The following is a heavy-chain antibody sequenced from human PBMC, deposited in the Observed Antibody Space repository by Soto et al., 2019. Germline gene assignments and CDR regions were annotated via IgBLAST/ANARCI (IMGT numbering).Heavy chain of an antibody. CDR2: ISSSSSYI. D-gene: IGHD3-10*01. J-gene: IGHJ6*02. CDR3: ARDRSNYYGSGSLSHYYYYGMDV. CDR1: GFTFSSYS. Sequence: EVQLVESVGGLVKPGGSLRLSCAASGFTFSSYSMNWVRQAPGKGLEWVSSISSSSSYIYYADSVKGRFTISRDNAMNSLYLQMNSLRAEDTPVDYCARDRSNYYGSGSLSHYYYYGMDVWGQGTTVTVSS. V-gene: IGHV3-21*01.